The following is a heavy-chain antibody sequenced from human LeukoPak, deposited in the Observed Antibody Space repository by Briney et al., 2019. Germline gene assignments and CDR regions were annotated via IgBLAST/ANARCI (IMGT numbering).Heavy chain of an antibody. CDR2: IYTSGST. V-gene: IGHV4-4*07. Sequence: TSETLSLTCTVSGGSISSYYWSWIRQPAGKGLEWIGRIYTSGSTNYNPSLKSRVTMSVDTSKNQFSLKLSSVTAADTAVYYCARDRIETPSYYFDYWGQGTLVTVSS. D-gene: IGHD1-26*01. CDR1: GGSISSYY. CDR3: ARDRIETPSYYFDY. J-gene: IGHJ4*02.